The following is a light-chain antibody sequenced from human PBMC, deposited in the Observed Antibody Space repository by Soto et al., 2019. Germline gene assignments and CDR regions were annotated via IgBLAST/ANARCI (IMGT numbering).Light chain of an antibody. CDR1: ISDVGGYNY. V-gene: IGLV2-11*01. Sequence: QSVLTQPRSVSGSPGQSVTISCTGTISDVGGYNYVSWYQHLPGKVPKLMIYDVSKRPSGVPDRFSGSKSGNTASLTISGLQAEDEADYYRFSYAGSYRYVFGTGTKVTVL. CDR2: DVS. J-gene: IGLJ1*01. CDR3: FSYAGSYRYV.